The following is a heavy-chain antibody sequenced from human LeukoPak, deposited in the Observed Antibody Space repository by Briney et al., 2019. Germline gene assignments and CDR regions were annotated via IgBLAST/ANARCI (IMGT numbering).Heavy chain of an antibody. CDR2: IIPILGIA. V-gene: IGHV1-69*04. CDR3: ARDRGSGVVVITYYYYGMDV. CDR1: GYTFSGYY. J-gene: IGHJ6*02. Sequence: AASVKVSCKASGYTFSGYYMHWVRQAPGQGLEWMGRIIPILGIANYAQKFQGRVTITADKSTSTAYMELSSLRSEDTAVYYCARDRGSGVVVITYYYYGMDVWGQGTTVTVSS. D-gene: IGHD3-22*01.